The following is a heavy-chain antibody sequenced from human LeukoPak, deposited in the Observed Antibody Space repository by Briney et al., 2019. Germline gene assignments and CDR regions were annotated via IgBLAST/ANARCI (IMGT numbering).Heavy chain of an antibody. Sequence: SQTLSLTCTVSGGSISSGGYYWSWLRQHPGKGLEWIGYIYYSGSTYYNPSLKSRVTISVDTSKNQFSLKLSSVTAADTAVYYCAATVVNGAFDIWGQGTMVTVSS. CDR1: GGSISSGGYY. CDR2: IYYSGST. D-gene: IGHD4-11*01. CDR3: AATVVNGAFDI. J-gene: IGHJ3*02. V-gene: IGHV4-31*03.